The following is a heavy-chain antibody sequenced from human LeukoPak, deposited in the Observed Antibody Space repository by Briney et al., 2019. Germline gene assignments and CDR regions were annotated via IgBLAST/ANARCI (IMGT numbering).Heavy chain of an antibody. V-gene: IGHV3-21*01. CDR1: GFTFSTYS. Sequence: GGSLTLSCAASGFTFSTYSMNWVRQAPGKGLEWVSSISPGRTYMFYADSVKGRFTISRDNARNSLYLQMNSLRAEDTAVYYCARDLKGFNLWGQGALVTVSS. J-gene: IGHJ5*02. CDR3: ARDLKGFNL. CDR2: ISPGRTYM.